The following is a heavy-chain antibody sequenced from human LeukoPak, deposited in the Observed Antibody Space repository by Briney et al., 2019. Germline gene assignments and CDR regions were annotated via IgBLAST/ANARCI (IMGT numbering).Heavy chain of an antibody. J-gene: IGHJ3*02. CDR2: ISGSGGST. CDR3: AKAHIAAAGFSFRGGAFDI. CDR1: GFTFSSYA. D-gene: IGHD6-13*01. Sequence: PGGSLRLSCAASGFTFSSYAMSWVRQAPGKGLEWVSAISGSGGSTYYADSVEGRFTISRDNSKNTLYLQMNSLRAEDTAVYYCAKAHIAAAGFSFRGGAFDIWGQGTMVTVSS. V-gene: IGHV3-23*01.